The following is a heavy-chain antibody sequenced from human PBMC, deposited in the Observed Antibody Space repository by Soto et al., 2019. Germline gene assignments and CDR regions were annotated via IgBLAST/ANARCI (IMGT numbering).Heavy chain of an antibody. J-gene: IGHJ4*02. V-gene: IGHV3-15*01. Sequence: GGSLRLSCAASGFTFSNAWMSWVRQAPGKGLEWVGRIKSKTDGGTTDYAAPVKGRLTISRDDSKNTLYLQMNSLKTEDTAVYYCTTDVDFWSGYSTWDYWGQGTLVTVSS. CDR2: IKSKTDGGTT. CDR1: GFTFSNAW. CDR3: TTDVDFWSGYSTWDY. D-gene: IGHD3-3*01.